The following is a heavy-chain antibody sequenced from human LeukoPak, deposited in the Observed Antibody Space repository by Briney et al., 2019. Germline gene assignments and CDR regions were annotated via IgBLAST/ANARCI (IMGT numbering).Heavy chain of an antibody. J-gene: IGHJ4*02. CDR2: ISSSSSYI. Sequence: GGSLRLSCAASGFTVSSNYMSWVRQAPGKGLEWVSSISSSSSYIYYADSVKGRFTISRDNAKNSLYLQMNSLRAEDTAVYYCARVPPSIYDFWSGSDYWGQGTLVTVSS. V-gene: IGHV3-21*01. D-gene: IGHD3-3*01. CDR1: GFTVSSNY. CDR3: ARVPPSIYDFWSGSDY.